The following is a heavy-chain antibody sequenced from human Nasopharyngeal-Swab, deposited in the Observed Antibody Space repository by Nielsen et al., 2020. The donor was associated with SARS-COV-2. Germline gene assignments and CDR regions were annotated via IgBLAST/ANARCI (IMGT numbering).Heavy chain of an antibody. Sequence: SETLSLTFAISGDSVSNNRAAWSWIRQSPSRGLEWLGRTYYRSQWNYDYADSVRGRVTVNPDTSRNQVSLHLNSVTPEETAVYYCARIQQQLPGIVWGQGTMVIVSS. CDR1: GDSVSNNRAA. D-gene: IGHD6-13*01. CDR3: ARIQQQLPGIV. CDR2: TYYRSQWNY. J-gene: IGHJ3*01. V-gene: IGHV6-1*01.